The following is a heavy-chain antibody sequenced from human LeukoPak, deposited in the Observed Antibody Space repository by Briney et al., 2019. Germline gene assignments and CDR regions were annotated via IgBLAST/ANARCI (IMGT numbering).Heavy chain of an antibody. V-gene: IGHV7-4-1*02. D-gene: IGHD3-16*02. J-gene: IGHJ5*01. CDR3: ARAYQPLGGLSFPDS. Sequence: ASVKVSCKASGYTFTTYAMNWVRQAPGQGLEWMGWINTNTGNPAYAQGFTGRFVFSLATSVSTAYLQISSLKAEDTAVYYCARAYQPLGGLSFPDSWGQGTLVTVSS. CDR1: GYTFTTYA. CDR2: INTNTGNP.